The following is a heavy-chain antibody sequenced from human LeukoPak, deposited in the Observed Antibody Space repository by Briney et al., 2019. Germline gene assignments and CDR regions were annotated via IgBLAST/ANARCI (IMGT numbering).Heavy chain of an antibody. J-gene: IGHJ5*02. Sequence: PQTLSLTCTVSGGSISSGDYYWSWIRQPPGKGLEWIAYMYYSGSTYYNPSLKSRVTMSADTSKNQLSLKLSSVTAADTAVYYCARPYYYDSRIDPWGQGILVTVSS. CDR1: GGSISSGDYY. D-gene: IGHD3-22*01. CDR2: MYYSGST. CDR3: ARPYYYDSRIDP. V-gene: IGHV4-30-4*01.